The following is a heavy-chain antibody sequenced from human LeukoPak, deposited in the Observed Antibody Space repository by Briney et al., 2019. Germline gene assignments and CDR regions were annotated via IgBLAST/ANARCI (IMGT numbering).Heavy chain of an antibody. Sequence: SETLSLTCAVYGGSFSGYYWSWIRQPPGKGLEWIGEINHSGSTNYNPSLKSRVTISVDTSKNQFSLKLSSVTAAGTAVYYCARRKQIVVVIPAGYFDYWGQGTLVTVSS. D-gene: IGHD3-22*01. V-gene: IGHV4-34*01. CDR1: GGSFSGYY. CDR2: INHSGST. CDR3: ARRKQIVVVIPAGYFDY. J-gene: IGHJ4*02.